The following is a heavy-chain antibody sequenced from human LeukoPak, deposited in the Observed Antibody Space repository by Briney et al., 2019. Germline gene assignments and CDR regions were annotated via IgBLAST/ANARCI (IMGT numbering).Heavy chain of an antibody. CDR3: ARDTRYYDNSGYYYFDH. V-gene: IGHV4-59*01. Sequence: PSETLSLTCTVSGASISSYYWNWIRQPPGKGLEWIGYMHYSGSTNYNPSLKSRVTISVDTSKHQFSLKLNSVTSADTAVYYCARDTRYYDNSGYYYFDHWGRGTLVTVSS. CDR1: GASISSYY. J-gene: IGHJ4*02. CDR2: MHYSGST. D-gene: IGHD3-22*01.